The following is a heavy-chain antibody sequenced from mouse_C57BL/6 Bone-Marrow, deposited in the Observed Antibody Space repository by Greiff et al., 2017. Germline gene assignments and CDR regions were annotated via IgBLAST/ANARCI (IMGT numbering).Heavy chain of an antibody. CDR2: IYPRSGNT. CDR3: ARESLITTVVDYFDY. CDR1: GYTFTSYG. D-gene: IGHD1-1*01. Sequence: QVQLKQSGAELARPGASVKLSCKASGYTFTSYGISWVKQRTGQGLEWIGEIYPRSGNTYYNEKFKGKATLTADKSSSTAYMELRSLTSEDSAVYFCARESLITTVVDYFDYWGQGTTLTVSS. V-gene: IGHV1-81*01. J-gene: IGHJ2*01.